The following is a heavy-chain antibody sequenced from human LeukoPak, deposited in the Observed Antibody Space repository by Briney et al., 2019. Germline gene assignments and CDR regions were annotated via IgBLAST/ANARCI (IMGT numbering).Heavy chain of an antibody. D-gene: IGHD4/OR15-4a*01. V-gene: IGHV3-21*01. J-gene: IGHJ5*02. CDR2: ISGSSDHI. CDR1: GFTFSTST. CDR3: ARIPNSANFPNWFDP. Sequence: GGSLRLSCAASGFTFSTSTMSWCRQAPGKGLEWVSSISGSSDHIYYADSVKGRFTISRDNAKYSLYLQMNSLRAEDTAVYYCARIPNSANFPNWFDPWGQGILVTVSS.